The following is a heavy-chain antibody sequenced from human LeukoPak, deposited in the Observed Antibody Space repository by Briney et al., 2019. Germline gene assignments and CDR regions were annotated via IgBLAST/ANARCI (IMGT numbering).Heavy chain of an antibody. CDR3: ARDRAWNYFDY. Sequence: GGSLRLSCAPSGFTFSRHGMHWVRQAPGKGLEWVAIISNDGSRKYYAHSVEGRFTISRDNSKDTLYLQMDSLRAEDTAVYYCARDRAWNYFDYWGQGTLVTVSS. D-gene: IGHD3-3*01. J-gene: IGHJ4*02. V-gene: IGHV3-30*03. CDR1: GFTFSRHG. CDR2: ISNDGSRK.